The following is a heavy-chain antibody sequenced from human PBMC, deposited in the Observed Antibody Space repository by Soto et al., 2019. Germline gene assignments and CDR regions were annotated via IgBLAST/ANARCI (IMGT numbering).Heavy chain of an antibody. CDR1: GFTFSTYA. J-gene: IGHJ4*02. Sequence: PGGSLRLSCVASGFTFSTYAMTWVRQAPGKGLEWISTIGALGFSTYYADSVKGRFTISRDNSRSTLYLQMNSLRAEDTAVYYCAKDKSIPREYYFDSWGQGTLVTVSS. CDR3: AKDKSIPREYYFDS. CDR2: IGALGFST. V-gene: IGHV3-23*01.